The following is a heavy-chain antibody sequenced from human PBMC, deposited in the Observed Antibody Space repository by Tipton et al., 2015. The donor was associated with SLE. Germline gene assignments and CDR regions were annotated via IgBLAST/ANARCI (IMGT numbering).Heavy chain of an antibody. CDR2: IKQDGSEK. Sequence: SLRLSCAASGFTFNTYAMHWVRQAPGKGLEWVANIKQDGSEKYYVDSVKGRFTISRDNAKNSLYLQMNSLRAEDTAVYYCARARITMVRARGAFDIWGQGTMVTVSS. V-gene: IGHV3-7*01. CDR1: GFTFNTYA. CDR3: ARARITMVRARGAFDI. D-gene: IGHD3-10*01. J-gene: IGHJ3*02.